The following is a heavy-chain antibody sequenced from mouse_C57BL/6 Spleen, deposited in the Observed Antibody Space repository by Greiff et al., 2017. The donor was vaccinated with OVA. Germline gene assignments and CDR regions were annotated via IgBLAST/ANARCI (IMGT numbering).Heavy chain of an antibody. D-gene: IGHD2-4*01. J-gene: IGHJ2*01. CDR2: IWSGGST. Sequence: QVQLQQSGPGLVQPSQSLSITCTVSGFSLTSYGVHWVRQSPGKGLEWLGVIWSGGSTDYNAAFISRLSISKDNSKSQVFFKMNSLQADDTAIYYCARGLYDYDLYYFDYWGQGTTLTVSS. CDR1: GFSLTSYG. CDR3: ARGLYDYDLYYFDY. V-gene: IGHV2-2*01.